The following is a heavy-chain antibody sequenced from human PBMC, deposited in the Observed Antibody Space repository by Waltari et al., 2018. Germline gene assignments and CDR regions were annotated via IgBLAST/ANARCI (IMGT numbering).Heavy chain of an antibody. V-gene: IGHV4-61*09. CDR2: IYTSGST. CDR3: ARDRGRVVGASLGVDY. CDR1: GCSISSGSYY. J-gene: IGHJ4*02. Sequence: QVQLQESGPGLVKPSQTLSLTCTVSGCSISSGSYYWSWIRQPAGKGLEWIGYIYTSGSTNYNPSLKSRVTISVDTSKNQFSLKLSSVTAADTAVYYCARDRGRVVGASLGVDYWGQGTLVTVSS. D-gene: IGHD1-26*01.